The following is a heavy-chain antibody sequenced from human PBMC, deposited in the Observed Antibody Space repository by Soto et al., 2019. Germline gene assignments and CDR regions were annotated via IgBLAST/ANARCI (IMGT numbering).Heavy chain of an antibody. D-gene: IGHD6-19*01. CDR3: ARGFSWQWLVRGDAFDI. V-gene: IGHV1-46*01. CDR2: INPSGGST. Sequence: SLKLSCKTSGYTITSDYIHCVRNTPEQGLEWMGIINPSGGSTSYAQKFQGRVTMTRDTSTSTVYMELSSLRSEDTAVYYCARGFSWQWLVRGDAFDIWGQGTM. CDR1: GYTITSDY. J-gene: IGHJ3*02.